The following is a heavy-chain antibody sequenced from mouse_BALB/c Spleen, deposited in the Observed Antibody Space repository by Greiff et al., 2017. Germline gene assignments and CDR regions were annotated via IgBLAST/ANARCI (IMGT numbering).Heavy chain of an antibody. V-gene: IGHV1-7*01. Sequence: VQLQQSGAELAKPGASVKMSCKASGYTFTSYWMHWVKQRPGQGLEWIGYINPSTGYTEYNQKFKDKATLTADKSSSTAYMQLSSLTSEDSAVYYCARARITTYYYAMDYWGQGTSVTVSS. CDR1: GYTFTSYW. CDR3: ARARITTYYYAMDY. D-gene: IGHD2-4*01. CDR2: INPSTGYT. J-gene: IGHJ4*01.